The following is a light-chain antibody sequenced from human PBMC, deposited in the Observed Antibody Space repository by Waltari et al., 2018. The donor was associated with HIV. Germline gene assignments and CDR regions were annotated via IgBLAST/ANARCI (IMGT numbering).Light chain of an antibody. V-gene: IGKV3-11*01. CDR1: QSVSSY. Sequence: EIVLTQSPATLSFSPGESATLSCRASQSVSSYLAWYQQKPGQAPRLLIYDASNRATGIPARFSGSGSGTDFTLTISSLEPEDFAVYYCQQRSNSEVTFGQGTKLEIK. J-gene: IGKJ2*01. CDR2: DAS. CDR3: QQRSNSEVT.